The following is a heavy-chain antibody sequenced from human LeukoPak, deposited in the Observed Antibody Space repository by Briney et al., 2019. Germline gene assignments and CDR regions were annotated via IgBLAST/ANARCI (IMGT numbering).Heavy chain of an antibody. J-gene: IGHJ3*02. CDR3: ARDDDSLSAFDI. V-gene: IGHV1-69*13. Sequence: SVKVSCKASGGTFSSYAISWVRQAPGQGLEWMGGIIPIFGTANYAQKFQGRVTITADESTNTAYMELSSLRSEDTAVYYCARDDDSLSAFDIWGQGTMVTVSS. CDR2: IIPIFGTA. D-gene: IGHD3-9*01. CDR1: GGTFSSYA.